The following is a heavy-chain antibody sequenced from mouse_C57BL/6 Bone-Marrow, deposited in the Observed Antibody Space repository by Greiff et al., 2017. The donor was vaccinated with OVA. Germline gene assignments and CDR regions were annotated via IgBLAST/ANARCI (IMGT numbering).Heavy chain of an antibody. Sequence: QVQLKQPGAELVKPGASVKLSCKASGYTFTSYWMQWVKQRPGQGLEWIGEIDPSDSYTNYNQKFKGKATLTVDTSSSTAYMQLSSLTSEDSAVYYCARGDPGGYWGQGTTLTVSS. CDR1: GYTFTSYW. J-gene: IGHJ2*01. CDR2: IDPSDSYT. CDR3: ARGDPGGY. V-gene: IGHV1-50*01. D-gene: IGHD1-1*02.